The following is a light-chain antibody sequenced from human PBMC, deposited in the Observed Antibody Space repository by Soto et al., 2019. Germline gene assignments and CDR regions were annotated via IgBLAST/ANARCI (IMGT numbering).Light chain of an antibody. CDR3: QQYNNWPGT. J-gene: IGKJ1*01. Sequence: EIVLTQSPGTLSVSAGERATLSCRPSQSVSSKLAWYQQKPGQAPRLLFYGASTGATGTPARFSGSGSETEFTLSIRSLQSENFAVYYCQQYNNWPGTFGQGTKVDIK. V-gene: IGKV3-15*01. CDR2: GAS. CDR1: QSVSSK.